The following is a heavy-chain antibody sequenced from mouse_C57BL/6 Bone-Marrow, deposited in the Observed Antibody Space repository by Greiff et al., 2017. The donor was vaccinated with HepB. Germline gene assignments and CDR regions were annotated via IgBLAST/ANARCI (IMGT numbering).Heavy chain of an antibody. J-gene: IGHJ2*01. CDR3: ARTGTDY. D-gene: IGHD4-1*01. CDR1: GYAFTNYL. CDR2: INPGSGGT. V-gene: IGHV1-54*01. Sequence: QVQLQQSGAELVRPGTSVKVSCKASGYAFTNYLIEWVKQRPGQGLEWIGVINPGSGGTNYNEKFKGKATLTADKSSSTAYMELRSLTSEDSAVYFCARTGTDYWGQGTTLTVSS.